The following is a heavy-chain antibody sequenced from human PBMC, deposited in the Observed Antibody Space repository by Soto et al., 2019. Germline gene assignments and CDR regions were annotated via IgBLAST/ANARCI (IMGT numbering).Heavy chain of an antibody. V-gene: IGHV3-23*01. J-gene: IGHJ4*02. CDR2: ISSDGDNT. CDR1: GFTFDDFA. D-gene: IGHD3-9*01. CDR3: ARDPSTGSADY. Sequence: GGSLRLSCAASGFTFDDFALNWVRQAPGKGLEWVSTISSDGDNTRYADSVKGRLTISRDNSRRMLYLQMNSLKVDDTAVYYCARDPSTGSADYWGQGTVVTVSS.